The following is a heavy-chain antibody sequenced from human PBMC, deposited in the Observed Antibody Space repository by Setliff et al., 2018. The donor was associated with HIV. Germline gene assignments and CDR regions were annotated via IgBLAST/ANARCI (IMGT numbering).Heavy chain of an antibody. CDR1: GDSIIIGGYY. CDR2: IYHTGKT. Sequence: PSETLSLTCSVSGDSIIIGGYYWSWIRQHPGGGLEWIGYIYHTGKTYYNPSLQSRITMSIDTSQNQFSLKLSSVTAADTAVYYCARGAIAAAGDFDYWGQGTLVTVSS. CDR3: ARGAIAAAGDFDY. D-gene: IGHD6-13*01. J-gene: IGHJ4*02. V-gene: IGHV4-31*03.